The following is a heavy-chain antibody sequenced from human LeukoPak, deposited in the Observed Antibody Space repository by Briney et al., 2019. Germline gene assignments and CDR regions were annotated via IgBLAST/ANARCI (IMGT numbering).Heavy chain of an antibody. Sequence: SETLSLTCTVSNGSISIYYWSWVRQPAGKGLEWIGRISASGSTNYNPSPTSRVTMSVDTSKTQFSLKLSSVTAADTAVYYCAREITVTRPFDYCGQGTLVTVSS. J-gene: IGHJ4*02. CDR2: ISASGST. CDR3: AREITVTRPFDY. CDR1: NGSISIYY. D-gene: IGHD4-17*01. V-gene: IGHV4-4*07.